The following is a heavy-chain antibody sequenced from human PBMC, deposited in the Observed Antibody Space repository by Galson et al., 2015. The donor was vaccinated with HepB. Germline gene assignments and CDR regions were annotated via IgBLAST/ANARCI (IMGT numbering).Heavy chain of an antibody. Sequence: TLSLTCTVSGGSISSGSYYWSWIRQPAGKGLEWIGRIYTSGSTNYNPSLKSRVTMSVDTSKNQFSLKLSSVTAADTAVYYCARNQVGALYYYYYMDVWGQGTTDTVSS. V-gene: IGHV4-61*02. CDR1: GGSISSGSYY. CDR2: IYTSGST. D-gene: IGHD1-26*01. CDR3: ARNQVGALYYYYYMDV. J-gene: IGHJ6*03.